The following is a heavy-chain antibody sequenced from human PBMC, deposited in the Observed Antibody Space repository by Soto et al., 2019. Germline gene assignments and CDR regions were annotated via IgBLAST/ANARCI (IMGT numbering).Heavy chain of an antibody. D-gene: IGHD3-3*01. CDR3: ARGSRYYDFWSGYPPVWGPFDY. J-gene: IGHJ4*02. Sequence: PSEILSLTCAVYGGSFSGYYWSWIRQPPGKGLEWIGEINHSGSTNYNPSLKSRVTISVDTSKNQFSLKLSSVTAADTAVYYCARGSRYYDFWSGYPPVWGPFDYWGQGTLVTVSS. CDR1: GGSFSGYY. CDR2: INHSGST. V-gene: IGHV4-34*01.